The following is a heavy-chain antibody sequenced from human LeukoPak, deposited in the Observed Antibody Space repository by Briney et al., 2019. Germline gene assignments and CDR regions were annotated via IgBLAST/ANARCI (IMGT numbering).Heavy chain of an antibody. V-gene: IGHV3-15*01. D-gene: IGHD3-9*01. CDR2: MKSKTDGGTT. J-gene: IGHJ4*02. Sequence: PGGSLRLSCAASGITFSSYSMAWVRQAPGKGLEWVGRMKSKTDGGTTDYAAPVKGRFTISRDDSKNTLFLQMSGLRTEDTAVYFCTTFDYDILTDDGSFDSWGQGTLVTVSS. CDR3: TTFDYDILTDDGSFDS. CDR1: GITFSSYS.